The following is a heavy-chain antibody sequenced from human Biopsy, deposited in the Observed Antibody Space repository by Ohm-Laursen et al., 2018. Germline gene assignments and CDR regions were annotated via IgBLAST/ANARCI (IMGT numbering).Heavy chain of an antibody. Sequence: TRSLTCTVSGDSVTKYYWSWIRQPPGKGLEWIGHIYYSVMTNYNPSLQSRVSISVDTSRNQVSLTLSSVTAADTAVYYCARDSGILNYGNFKYYHYYGMDIWGQGTTVIVSS. CDR1: GDSVTKYY. V-gene: IGHV4-59*02. CDR3: ARDSGILNYGNFKYYHYYGMDI. J-gene: IGHJ6*02. D-gene: IGHD4-11*01. CDR2: IYYSVMT.